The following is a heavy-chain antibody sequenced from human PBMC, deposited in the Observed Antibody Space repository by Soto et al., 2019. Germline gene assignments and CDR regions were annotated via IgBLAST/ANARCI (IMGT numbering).Heavy chain of an antibody. CDR2: IIPFHGVT. J-gene: IGHJ4*02. Sequence: QVQLVQSGAEVKKPGSSVKVSCKASGGTFSPYTINWVRQAPGKGLEWMGRIIPFHGVTNYAQKFQARVTITADKSTSTAYMELSGLRFEDTAMYYCTRDWEITVSTWSFGGFWGRGTMFTVSS. CDR1: GGTFSPYT. D-gene: IGHD3-10*01. CDR3: TRDWEITVSTWSFGGF. V-gene: IGHV1-69*08.